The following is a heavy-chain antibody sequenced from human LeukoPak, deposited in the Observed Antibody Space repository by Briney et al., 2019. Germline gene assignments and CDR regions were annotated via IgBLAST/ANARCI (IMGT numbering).Heavy chain of an antibody. D-gene: IGHD4-17*01. CDR3: ASVQTTSVYYCGMDV. Sequence: GGSLRLSCAASGFTVSSNHMSWVRQAPGKGLEWVSVIYRGGSTYYADSVKGRFTISRDNSKNTQYLQMNSLRAEDTAVYYCASVQTTSVYYCGMDVWGQGTTVTVSS. J-gene: IGHJ6*02. V-gene: IGHV3-53*01. CDR1: GFTVSSNH. CDR2: IYRGGST.